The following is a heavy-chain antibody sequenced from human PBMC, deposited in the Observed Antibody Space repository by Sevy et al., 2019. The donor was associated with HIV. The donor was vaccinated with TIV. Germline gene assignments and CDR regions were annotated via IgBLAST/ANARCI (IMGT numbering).Heavy chain of an antibody. CDR3: ARYYCPEGVFNGFDY. J-gene: IGHJ4*02. V-gene: IGHV4-59*01. CDR2: IYYSGST. CDR1: VGSISGYY. D-gene: IGHD2-8*01. Sequence: SETLSLTCTVSVGSISGYYWSWIRQPPGKGLEWIGYIYYSGSTNYNPSLKSRFTISVDMSKNQFSLRLTSVPAADTALYYCARYYCPEGVFNGFDYWGLGTLVTFSS.